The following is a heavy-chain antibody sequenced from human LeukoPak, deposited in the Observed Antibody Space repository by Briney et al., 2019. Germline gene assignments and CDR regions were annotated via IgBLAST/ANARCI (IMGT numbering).Heavy chain of an antibody. CDR2: IYSGGTT. J-gene: IGHJ6*03. D-gene: IGHD7-27*01. V-gene: IGHV3-53*01. CDR1: GFTVSSNY. Sequence: PGGSLRLSCAVSGFTVSSNYMSWVRQAPGKGLEWVSVIYSGGTTNYAESVKGRFTISRDNSKNTLYLQMNSLRAEDTAVYYCARAPNRAYYMDVWGKGTTVTVSS. CDR3: ARAPNRAYYMDV.